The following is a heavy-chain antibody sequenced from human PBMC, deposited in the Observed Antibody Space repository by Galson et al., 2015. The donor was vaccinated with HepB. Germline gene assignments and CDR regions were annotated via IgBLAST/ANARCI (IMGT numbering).Heavy chain of an antibody. D-gene: IGHD3-16*01. V-gene: IGHV3-74*01. CDR2: ISNDGTST. J-gene: IGHJ4*02. CDR1: GFTFSNYW. Sequence: SLRLSCAASGFTFSNYWMHWVRQAPGKGLVWVSHISNDGTSTSYADSVKGRFTISRDNAKNTLYLQMNSLRGEDTAVYYCARGSPRSTFGGEWGQGTLVTVSS. CDR3: ARGSPRSTFGGE.